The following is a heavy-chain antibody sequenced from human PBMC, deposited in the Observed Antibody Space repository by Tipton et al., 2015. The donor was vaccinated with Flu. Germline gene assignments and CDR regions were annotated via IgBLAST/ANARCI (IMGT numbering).Heavy chain of an antibody. CDR3: ARGGRYCSSTSCYKNANLYYYYYYMDV. Sequence: TLSLTCTVSGGSISSYYWSWIRQPPGKGLEWIGEINHSGSTNYNPSLKSRVTISVDTSKNQFSLKLSSVTAADTAVYYCARGGRYCSSTSCYKNANLYYYYYYMDVWGKGTTVTVSS. D-gene: IGHD2-2*02. V-gene: IGHV4-34*01. CDR2: INHSGST. CDR1: GGSISSYY. J-gene: IGHJ6*03.